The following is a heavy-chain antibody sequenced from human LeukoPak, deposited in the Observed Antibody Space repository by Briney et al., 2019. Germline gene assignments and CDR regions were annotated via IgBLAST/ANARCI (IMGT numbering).Heavy chain of an antibody. D-gene: IGHD4-11*01. CDR2: IYYSGST. V-gene: IGHV4-31*03. J-gene: IGHJ6*02. CDR1: GGSISSGGYY. Sequence: SETLSLTCTVSGGSISSGGYYWSWIRQHPGKGLEWIGYIYYSGSTYYNPSLKSRVTISVDTSKNQFSLKLSSVTAADTAVYYCARARGLQIYGMDVWGQGTTVTVSS. CDR3: ARARGLQIYGMDV.